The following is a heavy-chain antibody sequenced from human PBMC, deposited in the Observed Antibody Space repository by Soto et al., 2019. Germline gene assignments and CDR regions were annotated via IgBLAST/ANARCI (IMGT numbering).Heavy chain of an antibody. Sequence: GSLRLSCAASGFTFSSYAMSWVRQAPGKGLEWVSAISGSGGSTYYADSVKGRFTISRDNSKNTLYLQMNSLRAEDTAVYYCAKDSKPKYSSSSIADYWGQGTLVTVSS. J-gene: IGHJ4*02. CDR2: ISGSGGST. CDR1: GFTFSSYA. D-gene: IGHD6-6*01. V-gene: IGHV3-23*01. CDR3: AKDSKPKYSSSSIADY.